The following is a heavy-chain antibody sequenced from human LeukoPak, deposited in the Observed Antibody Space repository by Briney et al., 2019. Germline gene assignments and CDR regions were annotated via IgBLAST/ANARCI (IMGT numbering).Heavy chain of an antibody. J-gene: IGHJ4*02. CDR1: GGSFSGYY. CDR3: ARGYGSGSYFDY. V-gene: IGHV4-34*01. Sequence: SETLSLTCAVYGGSFSGYYWSWIRQPPGKGLEWIGEINHSGSTNYNPSLKSRVTISVDTSKNQFSLRLSSVTAADTAVYYCARGYGSGSYFDYWGQGTLVTVSS. D-gene: IGHD3-10*01. CDR2: INHSGST.